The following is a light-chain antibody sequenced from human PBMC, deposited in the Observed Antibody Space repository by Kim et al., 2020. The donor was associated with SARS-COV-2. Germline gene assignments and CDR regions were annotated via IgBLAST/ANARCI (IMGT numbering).Light chain of an antibody. J-gene: IGLJ2*01. CDR3: QAWDSSTGV. CDR1: KLGDKY. CDR2: QDS. Sequence: VSPGQTASITCSGDKLGDKYACWYQQEPGQSPVLVIYQDSKRPSGIPERFSGSNSGNTATLTISGTQAMDEADYYCQAWDSSTGVFGGGTQLTVL. V-gene: IGLV3-1*01.